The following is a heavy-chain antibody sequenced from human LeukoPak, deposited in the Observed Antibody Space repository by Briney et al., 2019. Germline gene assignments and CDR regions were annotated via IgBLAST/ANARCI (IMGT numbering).Heavy chain of an antibody. CDR1: GFTFDDYA. V-gene: IGHV3-9*01. D-gene: IGHD2-15*01. Sequence: PGGSLRLSCAASGFTFDDYAKHWVRQAPGKGLEWVSGISWNSGSIGYADSVKGRFTISRDNAKNSLYLQMNSLRAEDTALYYXXXXXXXXAAGLEGGSFDYWGQGTLVTVSS. CDR3: XXXXXXXAAGLEGGSFDY. J-gene: IGHJ4*02. CDR2: ISWNSGSI.